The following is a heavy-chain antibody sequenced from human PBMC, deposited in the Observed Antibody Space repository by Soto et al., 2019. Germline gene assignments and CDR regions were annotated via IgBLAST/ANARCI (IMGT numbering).Heavy chain of an antibody. CDR1: GGSISRSSDY. D-gene: IGHD3-3*01. J-gene: IGHJ6*03. V-gene: IGHV4-39*07. Sequence: SPAQSRSCTFTGGSISRSSDYSGWIRQPPGKWLDLIGSINHSGSTNYNPSLKSRVTISVDTSKNQFSLKLSSVTAADTAVYYCARGAIFGVVTPQRKYYYYYYMDVWGKGTTVTVSS. CDR3: ARGAIFGVVTPQRKYYYYYYMDV. CDR2: INHSGST.